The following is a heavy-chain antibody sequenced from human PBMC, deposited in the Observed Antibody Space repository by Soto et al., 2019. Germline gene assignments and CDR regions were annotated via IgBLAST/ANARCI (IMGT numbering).Heavy chain of an antibody. V-gene: IGHV3-21*01. J-gene: IGHJ5*02. D-gene: IGHD6-13*01. Sequence: EVPLVESGGGLVKPGGSLRLSCTASGFTFSSYSMNWVRQAPGKGLEWVSCISSSSDYINYADSVKGRFTISRDNAKNSLYLQMNSLRAEDTAVYHCARSEIVAAGTGWFDPWGQGTLVTVSS. CDR2: ISSSSDYI. CDR3: ARSEIVAAGTGWFDP. CDR1: GFTFSSYS.